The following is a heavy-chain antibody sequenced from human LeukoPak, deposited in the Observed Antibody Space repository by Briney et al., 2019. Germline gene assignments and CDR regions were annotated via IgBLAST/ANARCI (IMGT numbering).Heavy chain of an antibody. CDR2: ISGSGGST. D-gene: IGHD2-2*01. V-gene: IGHV3-23*01. CDR3: ARAEYCSSTSCYDDAFDI. Sequence: PGGSLRLSCAASGFTFSSYAMSWVRQAPGKGLEWVSAISGSGGSTYYADSVKGRFTISRDNAKNSLYLQMNSLRAEDTAVYYCARAEYCSSTSCYDDAFDIWGQGTMVTVSS. J-gene: IGHJ3*02. CDR1: GFTFSSYA.